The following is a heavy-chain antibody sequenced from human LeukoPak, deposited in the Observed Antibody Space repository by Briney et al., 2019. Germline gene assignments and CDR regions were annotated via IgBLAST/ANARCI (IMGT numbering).Heavy chain of an antibody. CDR1: GYTFTSYD. V-gene: IGHV1-8*01. Sequence: ASVKVSCKASGYTFTSYDINWVRQATGQGLEWMGWMNPNSGNTGYAQKFQGRVTMTRNTSISTAYMELSSLRSEDTAVYYCAIVPMVRGVIRVVRFDPWGQGTLVTVSS. CDR3: AIVPMVRGVIRVVRFDP. CDR2: MNPNSGNT. D-gene: IGHD3-10*01. J-gene: IGHJ5*02.